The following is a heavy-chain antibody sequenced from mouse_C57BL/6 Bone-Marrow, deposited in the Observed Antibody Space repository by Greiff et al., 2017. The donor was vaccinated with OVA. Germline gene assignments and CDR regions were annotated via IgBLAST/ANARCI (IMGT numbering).Heavy chain of an antibody. Sequence: EVMLVESGPGMVKPSQSLSLTCTVTGYSITSGYDWHWIRHFPGNKLEWMGYISYSGSTNYNPSLKSRISITHDTSKNHFFLKLNSVTTEDTATYYCAREGYDAAWFAYWGQGTLVTVSA. D-gene: IGHD2-3*01. J-gene: IGHJ3*01. CDR3: AREGYDAAWFAY. CDR1: GYSITSGYD. V-gene: IGHV3-1*01. CDR2: ISYSGST.